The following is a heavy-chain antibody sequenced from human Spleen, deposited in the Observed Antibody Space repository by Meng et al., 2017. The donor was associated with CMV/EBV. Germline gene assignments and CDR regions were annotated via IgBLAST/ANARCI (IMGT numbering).Heavy chain of an antibody. J-gene: IGHJ5*02. D-gene: IGHD5-18*01. Sequence: QGQLVRSGAEVKKPGSSVKVPCKASGGTFSSYAISWVRQAPGQGLEWMGGIIPIFGTANYAQKFQGRVTITADESTSTAYMELSSLRSEDTAVYYCARGYSNGYGLDWFDPWGQGTLVTVSS. CDR2: IIPIFGTA. V-gene: IGHV1-69*12. CDR3: ARGYSNGYGLDWFDP. CDR1: GGTFSSYA.